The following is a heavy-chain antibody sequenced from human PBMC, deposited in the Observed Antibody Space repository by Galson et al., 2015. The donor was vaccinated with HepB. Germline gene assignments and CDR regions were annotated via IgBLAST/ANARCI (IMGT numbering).Heavy chain of an antibody. J-gene: IGHJ5*02. Sequence: SLRLSCAVSGFSFSDFYMTWIRQAPGKGLEWISYISGSGTTSYYADSVKGRFTVSRDNAKKSLFLQMNSLRAEDTAVYYCAKAAGWFDPLGQGTLVTVSS. CDR3: AKAAGWFDP. CDR2: ISGSGTTS. V-gene: IGHV3-11*01. CDR1: GFSFSDFY.